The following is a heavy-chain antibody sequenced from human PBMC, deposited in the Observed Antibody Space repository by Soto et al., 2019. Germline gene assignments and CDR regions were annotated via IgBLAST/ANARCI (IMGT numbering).Heavy chain of an antibody. V-gene: IGHV4-34*01. Sequence: QVQLQQWGAGLLKPSETLSLTCAVYGGSFSGYYWSWIRQPPGKGLEWIGEINHSGSTNYNPSLRSRSTISVDTSKNQFPLKLGSVTAANTAVYYCPRKGVSGSYPTSFDYGGQGPLFTVSS. CDR3: PRKGVSGSYPTSFDY. CDR2: INHSGST. J-gene: IGHJ4*02. D-gene: IGHD3-10*01. CDR1: GGSFSGYY.